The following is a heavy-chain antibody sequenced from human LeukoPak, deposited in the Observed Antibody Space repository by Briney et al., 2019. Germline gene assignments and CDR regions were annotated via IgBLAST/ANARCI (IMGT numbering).Heavy chain of an antibody. D-gene: IGHD5-24*01. CDR3: AKARYMADY. J-gene: IGHJ4*02. V-gene: IGHV3-23*01. Sequence: GRSLRLSCVVSGSTLTSYAMNWVRQAPGKGLEWVSAISVSGGSTYYADSVKGRFTISRDNSENTLYLQMDSLRAEDTAIYYCAKARYMADYWGQGTLVTVSS. CDR2: ISVSGGST. CDR1: GSTLTSYA.